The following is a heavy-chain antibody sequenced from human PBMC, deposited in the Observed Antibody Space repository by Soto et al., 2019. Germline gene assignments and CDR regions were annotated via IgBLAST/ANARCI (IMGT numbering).Heavy chain of an antibody. CDR2: ISDSGTRS. V-gene: IGHV3-23*01. CDR1: GFTFGSNT. D-gene: IGHD2-8*02. Sequence: ELHLLESGGGFVQPGGSMRLSCAASGFTFGSNTMSWVRQARGKGLELVSSISDSGTRSLYADSVKGRFTISRDNSKNTLDLHMNSLRAEDTAVYFCANNLQSVFCTRGVSIPGGDFQHWGQGTLVNVAA. CDR3: ANNLQSVFCTRGVSIPGGDFQH. J-gene: IGHJ1*01.